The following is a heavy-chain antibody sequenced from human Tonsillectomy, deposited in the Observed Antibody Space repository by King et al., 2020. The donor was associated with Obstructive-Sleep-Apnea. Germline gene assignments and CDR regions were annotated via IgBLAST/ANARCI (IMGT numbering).Heavy chain of an antibody. D-gene: IGHD3-22*01. Sequence: VQLQQWGAGLLKTSETLSLTCAVYGGSFRGYYWTWIRQPPGKGLEWIGEINHSGSTNYNPSLKSRVTVSVDTSRNQFSLRLTSVTAADTAVYYCARVHYYDTTDHRDYAYWGQGTMATVPS. CDR3: ARVHYYDTTDHRDYAY. CDR2: INHSGST. V-gene: IGHV4-34*01. CDR1: GGSFRGYY. J-gene: IGHJ4*02.